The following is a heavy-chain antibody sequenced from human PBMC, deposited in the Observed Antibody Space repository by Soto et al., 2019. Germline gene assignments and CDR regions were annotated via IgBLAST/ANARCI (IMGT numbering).Heavy chain of an antibody. V-gene: IGHV3-48*02. CDR1: GFTFSSNS. Sequence: EVQVVESGGGLVQPGGSLRLSCAASGFTFSSNSMNWVRQAPGKGLEWISYNSSSSSTIYADSVKGRFTISRDNAKNSLYLQMNSLRDEDTAVYYCARVIWSGHLTSDLWGQGTLVNVSS. D-gene: IGHD3-3*01. CDR2: NSSSSSTI. CDR3: ARVIWSGHLTSDL. J-gene: IGHJ5*02.